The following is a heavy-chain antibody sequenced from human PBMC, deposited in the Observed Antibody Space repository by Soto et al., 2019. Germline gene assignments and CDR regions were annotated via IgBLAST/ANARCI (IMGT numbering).Heavy chain of an antibody. J-gene: IGHJ5*02. CDR2: FDPEDGET. Sequence: ASVKVSCKVSGYTLTELSMHWVRQAPGKGLEWMGGFDPEDGETIYAQKFQGRVTMTEDTSTDTAYIELSSLRSEDTAVYYCATSACSSTSCYLDWFDPWGQGTLVTVSS. V-gene: IGHV1-24*01. D-gene: IGHD2-2*01. CDR3: ATSACSSTSCYLDWFDP. CDR1: GYTLTELS.